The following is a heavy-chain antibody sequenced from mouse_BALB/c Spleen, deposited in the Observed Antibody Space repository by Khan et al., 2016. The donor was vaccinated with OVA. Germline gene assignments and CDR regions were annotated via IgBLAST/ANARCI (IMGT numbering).Heavy chain of an antibody. CDR3: ARDSIYDLFAY. CDR1: GFSLTSYG. D-gene: IGHD2-3*01. CDR2: IWAGGST. Sequence: VQLKQSGPGLVAPSQSLSITCTVSGFSLTSYGVHWVRQPPGKGLEWLGVIWAGGSTNYSSALMSRLSITKDNSKSQLFLKMNSLQTDDTAMYYCARDSIYDLFAYWGQGTLVTVSA. V-gene: IGHV2-9*02. J-gene: IGHJ3*01.